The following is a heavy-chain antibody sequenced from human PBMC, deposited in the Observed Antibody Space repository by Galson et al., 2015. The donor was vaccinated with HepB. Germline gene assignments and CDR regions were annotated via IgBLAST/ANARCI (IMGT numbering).Heavy chain of an antibody. CDR1: GGSISSSSYY. J-gene: IGHJ4*02. CDR3: ARRGQWLGHYYFDY. D-gene: IGHD6-19*01. Sequence: SLTCTVSGGSISSSSYYWGWIRQPPGKGLEWIGSIYYSGSTHYNPSLKSRVTISVDTSKNQFSLKLSSVTAADTAVYYCARRGQWLGHYYFDYWGQGTLVTVSS. V-gene: IGHV4-39*01. CDR2: IYYSGST.